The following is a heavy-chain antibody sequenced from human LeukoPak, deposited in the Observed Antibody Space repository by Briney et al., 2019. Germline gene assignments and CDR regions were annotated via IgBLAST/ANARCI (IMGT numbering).Heavy chain of an antibody. CDR2: IYYSGST. Sequence: SETLSLTCTVSGGSISSGGYYWSWIRQHPGKGLEWIGYIYYSGSTYYNPSLKILVTISIDTSKNQFSLKLSSVTAADTAVYYCARDSGDWFDPWGQGTLVTVSS. CDR1: GGSISSGGYY. CDR3: ARDSGDWFDP. V-gene: IGHV4-31*01. J-gene: IGHJ5*02.